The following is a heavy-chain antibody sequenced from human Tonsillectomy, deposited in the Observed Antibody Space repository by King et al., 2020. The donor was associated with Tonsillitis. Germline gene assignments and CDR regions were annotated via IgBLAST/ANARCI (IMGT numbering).Heavy chain of an antibody. V-gene: IGHV3-30*04. Sequence: VQLVESGGGVVQPGRSLRLSCAASGFTLSTYAMHWVRQAPGKGREWVAVVSYDGSYKYYADSVKGRFTISRENSKNTLYLQMNSLRAEDTAVYYCARYRGEQQLVYSFDYWGQGTLVTVSS. CDR2: VSYDGSYK. CDR1: GFTLSTYA. J-gene: IGHJ4*02. D-gene: IGHD6-13*01. CDR3: ARYRGEQQLVYSFDY.